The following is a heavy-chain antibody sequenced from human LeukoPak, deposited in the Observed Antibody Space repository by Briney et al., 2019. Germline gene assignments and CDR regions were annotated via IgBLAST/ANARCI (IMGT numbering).Heavy chain of an antibody. CDR1: GFTFSDYS. J-gene: IGHJ3*02. V-gene: IGHV3-21*01. Sequence: GGSLRLSCTASGFTFSDYSMNWVRQAPGKGLEWVSSISSTSNYIYYADSVKGRFTISRDNAKNSLYLQMNSLRAEDTAVYYCARDWGYCSGSSCYPDAFDIWGQGTMVSVSS. D-gene: IGHD2-15*01. CDR3: ARDWGYCSGSSCYPDAFDI. CDR2: ISSTSNYI.